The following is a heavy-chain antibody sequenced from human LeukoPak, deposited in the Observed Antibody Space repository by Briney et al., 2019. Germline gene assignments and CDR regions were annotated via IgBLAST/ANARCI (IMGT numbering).Heavy chain of an antibody. V-gene: IGHV4-4*09. CDR1: GSISGYY. Sequence: SETLSLTCTVSGSISGYYWSWIRQPPGKGLEWIGYIYTSGSTNYNPSLQSRVTISVDTSKNQFSLDLSSVTAADTAVYYCARQKCTSASCLTKNAFDIWGQGTMVTVSS. CDR2: IYTSGST. CDR3: ARQKCTSASCLTKNAFDI. D-gene: IGHD2-2*01. J-gene: IGHJ3*02.